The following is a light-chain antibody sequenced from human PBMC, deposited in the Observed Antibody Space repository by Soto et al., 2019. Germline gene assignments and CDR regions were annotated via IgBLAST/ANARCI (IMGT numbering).Light chain of an antibody. J-gene: IGKJ1*01. CDR1: QNISTY. V-gene: IGKV3-11*01. Sequence: EIVLTQSPATLSLSPGEGASLSCRASQNISTYLAWYQQRPGQVPRLLIYGVSKRAPVIPARFSGSGSGTVLTHPVSGLETEDFATYYCQQRPNTPPWTFGQGTRVELK. CDR2: GVS. CDR3: QQRPNTPPWT.